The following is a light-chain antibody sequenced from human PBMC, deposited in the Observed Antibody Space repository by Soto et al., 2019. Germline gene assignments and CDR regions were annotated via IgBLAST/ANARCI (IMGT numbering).Light chain of an antibody. J-gene: IGKJ4*01. V-gene: IGKV3-20*01. Sequence: EIVLTPSPGTLSLSPGERATLSCRASQSVSSSYLDWYQQKPGQAPRLLIYGASNRATGIPDRFSGSGSGTDFTLTISRLEPEDFAVYYCQQYDTSSLTFGGGTKVDIK. CDR3: QQYDTSSLT. CDR1: QSVSSSY. CDR2: GAS.